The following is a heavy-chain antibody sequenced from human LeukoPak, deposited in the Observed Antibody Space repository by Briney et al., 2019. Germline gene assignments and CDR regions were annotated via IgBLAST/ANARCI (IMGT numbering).Heavy chain of an antibody. CDR3: TRIYGVVVPAAMRGVFDY. CDR1: GFTFSGSA. V-gene: IGHV3-49*04. CDR2: IRSKAYGGTT. D-gene: IGHD2-2*01. J-gene: IGHJ4*02. Sequence: PGGSLKLSCAASGFTFSGSAMHWVRQASGKGLEWVGFIRSKAYGGTTEYAASVKGRFTISRDDSKSIAYLQMNSLKTEDTAVYYCTRIYGVVVPAAMRGVFDYWGQGTLVTVSS.